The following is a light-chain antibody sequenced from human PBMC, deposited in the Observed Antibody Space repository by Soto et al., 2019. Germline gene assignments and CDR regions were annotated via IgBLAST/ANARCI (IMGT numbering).Light chain of an antibody. CDR2: KAS. J-gene: IGKJ1*01. Sequence: IQMTQSPSTLSASVGDRVTITCRASQSISSWVAWYQQKPGKGPKLLIYKASHLESGVPSRFSGSGSGTEFTLTISSLQADDFATYYCQQYNRYSWTFGQGTKVDIK. CDR1: QSISSW. CDR3: QQYNRYSWT. V-gene: IGKV1-5*03.